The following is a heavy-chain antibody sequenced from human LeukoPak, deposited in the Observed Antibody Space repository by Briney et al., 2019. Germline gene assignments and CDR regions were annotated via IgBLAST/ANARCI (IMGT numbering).Heavy chain of an antibody. CDR1: GGSFSGYY. CDR2: INHSGST. J-gene: IGHJ6*03. CDR3: ARDLHDSSGYYSRYYYYYMDV. D-gene: IGHD3-22*01. V-gene: IGHV4-34*01. Sequence: PSETLSLTCAVYGGSFSGYYWSWIRQPPGKGLEWIGEINHSGSTNYNPSLKSRVTISVDTSKNQFSLKLSSVTAADTAVYYCARDLHDSSGYYSRYYYYYMDVWGKGTTVTISS.